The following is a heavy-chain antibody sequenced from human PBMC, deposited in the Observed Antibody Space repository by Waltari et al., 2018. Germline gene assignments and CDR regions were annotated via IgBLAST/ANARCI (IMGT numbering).Heavy chain of an antibody. CDR3: ATDRSGSYPY. Sequence: QVQLQQWGAGLLKPSETLSLTCAVYGGSFSGYYWSWIRQPPGKGLEWIGEINHSGSSSDSPSLKRRVTISVDTSKNQFSLKLSSVTAADTAVYYCATDRSGSYPYWGQGTLVTVSS. CDR2: INHSGSS. CDR1: GGSFSGYY. D-gene: IGHD1-26*01. J-gene: IGHJ4*02. V-gene: IGHV4-34*01.